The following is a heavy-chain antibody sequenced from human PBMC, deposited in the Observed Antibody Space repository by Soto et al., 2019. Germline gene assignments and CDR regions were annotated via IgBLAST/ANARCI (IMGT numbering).Heavy chain of an antibody. CDR3: ARSIDP. V-gene: IGHV4-39*07. Sequence: SETLSLTCTVSGDSISSSNYFWGWIRQPPGKGLEWIGTIFYSGSTYYNPSLKSRVTISVDTSKNQFSLKLSSVTAADTAVYYCARSIDPWGQGTLVTVSS. CDR1: GDSISSSNYF. CDR2: IFYSGST. J-gene: IGHJ5*02.